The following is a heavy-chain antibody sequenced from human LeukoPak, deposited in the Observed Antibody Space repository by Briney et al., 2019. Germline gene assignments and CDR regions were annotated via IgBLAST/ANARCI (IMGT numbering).Heavy chain of an antibody. Sequence: GGSLRLSCAASGFTFDDYGMSWVRQAPGKGLEWVSGINWNGGSTVYADSVKGGFTISRDNAKNSLYLQMNSLRAEDTALYYCAKRGPVVIGAFDIWGQGTMVTVSS. CDR1: GFTFDDYG. CDR2: INWNGGST. CDR3: AKRGPVVIGAFDI. V-gene: IGHV3-20*04. J-gene: IGHJ3*02. D-gene: IGHD4-23*01.